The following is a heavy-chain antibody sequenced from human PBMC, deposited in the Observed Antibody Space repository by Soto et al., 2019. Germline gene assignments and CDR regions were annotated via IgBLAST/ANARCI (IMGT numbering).Heavy chain of an antibody. V-gene: IGHV4-59*01. CDR2: IYYSGST. Sequence: SETLSLTCTVSGGSISSYYWSWIRQPPGKGLEWIGYIYYSGSTNYNPSLKSRVTISVDTSKNQFSLKLSSVTAADTAVYYCARGYNWNGFDAFDIWGQGTMVTVS. CDR3: ARGYNWNGFDAFDI. D-gene: IGHD1-20*01. CDR1: GGSISSYY. J-gene: IGHJ3*02.